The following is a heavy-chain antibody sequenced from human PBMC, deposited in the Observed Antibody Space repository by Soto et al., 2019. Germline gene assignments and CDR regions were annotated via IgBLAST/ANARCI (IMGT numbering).Heavy chain of an antibody. V-gene: IGHV1-18*01. D-gene: IGHD6-13*01. CDR1: GYTFTTYG. CDR3: AIDRSAALGYGMDV. J-gene: IGHJ6*02. CDR2: LSVYNGKT. Sequence: ASVKVSCKASGYTFTTYGISWVRQAPGQGLEWMGWLSVYNGKTNHAQKVQGRVTMTTDTSTSTAYLELRSLRSDDTAVYYCAIDRSAALGYGMDVWGQGTTVTVSS.